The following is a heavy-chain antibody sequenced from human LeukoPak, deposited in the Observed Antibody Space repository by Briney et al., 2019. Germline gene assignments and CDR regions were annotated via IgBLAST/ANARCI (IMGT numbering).Heavy chain of an antibody. CDR1: GFTVSSNY. Sequence: PGGSLRLSCAASGFTVSSNYMSWVRQAPGKGLEWVSVIYSGGSTYYADSVKGRFTISRDNSKNTLYLQMNSLRAEDTAVYYCARDRLEYYDILTGYSNFDYWGQGTLVTVSS. V-gene: IGHV3-66*01. CDR3: ARDRLEYYDILTGYSNFDY. J-gene: IGHJ4*02. CDR2: IYSGGST. D-gene: IGHD3-9*01.